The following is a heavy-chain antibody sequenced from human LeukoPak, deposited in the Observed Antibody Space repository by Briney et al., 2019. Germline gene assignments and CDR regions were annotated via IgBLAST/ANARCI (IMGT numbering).Heavy chain of an antibody. J-gene: IGHJ4*02. CDR3: ASAGGDSRSPLPFYY. CDR1: GFAFGNYW. CDR2: IKQDGSEK. Sequence: HPGGSLRLSCAASGFAFGNYWMSWVRQAPGKGLEWVANIKQDGSEKYYVDSVKGRFTISRDNAENSLSLQMNSLRAEDTAVYYCASAGGDSRSPLPFYYWGQGTLVTVSS. V-gene: IGHV3-7*03. D-gene: IGHD3-22*01.